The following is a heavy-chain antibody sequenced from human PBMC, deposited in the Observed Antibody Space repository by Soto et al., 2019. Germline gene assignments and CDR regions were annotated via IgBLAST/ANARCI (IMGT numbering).Heavy chain of an antibody. CDR2: IFSSGST. V-gene: IGHV4-4*07. D-gene: IGHD2-21*02. J-gene: IGHJ5*02. CDR1: GGSITDYS. CDR3: ARVQGVVVTADNWFDP. Sequence: SETLSLTCTVSGGSITDYSWVWIRQPAGKGLEWIGRIFSSGSTNYNPSLRGRITMSLDTSKNQFSLKLNSATATDTAVYFCARVQGVVVTADNWFDPWGQGILVTVSS.